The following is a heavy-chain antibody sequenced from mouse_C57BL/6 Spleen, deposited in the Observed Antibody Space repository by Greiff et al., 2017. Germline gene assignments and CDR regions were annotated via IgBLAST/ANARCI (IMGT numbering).Heavy chain of an antibody. CDR3: ARTDGNYLLYFDY. J-gene: IGHJ2*01. CDR2: IDPSDSYT. CDR1: GYTFTSYW. D-gene: IGHD2-1*01. V-gene: IGHV1-69*01. Sequence: QVQLQQSGAELVMPGASVKLSCKASGYTFTSYWMHWVKQRPGQGLEWIGEIDPSDSYTNYNQKFKGKSTLTVDKSSSTAYMQLSSLTAEDSAVYYCARTDGNYLLYFDYWGQGTTLTVSS.